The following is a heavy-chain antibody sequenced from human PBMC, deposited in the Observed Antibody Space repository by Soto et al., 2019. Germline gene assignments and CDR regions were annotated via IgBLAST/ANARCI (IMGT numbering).Heavy chain of an antibody. J-gene: IGHJ3*02. V-gene: IGHV3-23*01. Sequence: GGSLRLSCAASGFTFRSYAMSWVRQAPGKGLEWVSAISGSAGSTFYADSVKGRFTISRDNSKNTLYLQMNGLRAEDTAVYYCARDLSPHDYGLDAFDIWGQGTMVTVSS. CDR1: GFTFRSYA. CDR3: ARDLSPHDYGLDAFDI. D-gene: IGHD4-17*01. CDR2: ISGSAGST.